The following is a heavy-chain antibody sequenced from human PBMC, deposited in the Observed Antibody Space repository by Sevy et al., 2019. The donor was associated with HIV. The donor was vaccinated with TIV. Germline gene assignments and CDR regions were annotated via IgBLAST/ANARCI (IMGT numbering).Heavy chain of an antibody. J-gene: IGHJ4*02. CDR2: FCMGGDRI. V-gene: IGHV3-23*01. CDR3: AREGCTRPHDY. CDR1: GFRFSIYA. D-gene: IGHD2-8*01. Sequence: GGSLRLSCTTSGFRFSIYAMTWVRQAPGKGLEWVSSFCMGGDRINYADSVKGRFTISRDNSKNSFYLQMDNLRVEDTALYYCAREGCTRPHDYWGQGTRVTVSS.